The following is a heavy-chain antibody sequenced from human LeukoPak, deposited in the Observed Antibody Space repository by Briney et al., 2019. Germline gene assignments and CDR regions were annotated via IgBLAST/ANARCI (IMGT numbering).Heavy chain of an antibody. CDR3: ARVELQLGYFDY. J-gene: IGHJ4*02. V-gene: IGHV5-51*01. Sequence: RGESLKISCKGSGYSFTSFWIGWVRQMPGKGLEWMGIIYPGDSDTKYSPSFQGQVTISADKSISTAYLQWSSLKASDTAMYYCARVELQLGYFDYWGQGTLVTVSS. CDR2: IYPGDSDT. CDR1: GYSFTSFW. D-gene: IGHD5-24*01.